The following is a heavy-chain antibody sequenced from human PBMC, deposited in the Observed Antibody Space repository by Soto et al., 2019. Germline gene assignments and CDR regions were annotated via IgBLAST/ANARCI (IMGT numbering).Heavy chain of an antibody. D-gene: IGHD6-19*01. CDR1: GFTFSTYA. CDR3: AKESLFSGWYVGDALDI. J-gene: IGHJ3*02. CDR2: ISGSDGST. Sequence: EVQLLESGGGLVQPGGSLRLSCVASGFTFSTYAMNWVRQAPGKGLEWVSAISGSDGSTYYADSVKGRFTISRDNSKNRLYLQRRSLRAEDTAVYYCAKESLFSGWYVGDALDIWGQGTMVTVSS. V-gene: IGHV3-23*01.